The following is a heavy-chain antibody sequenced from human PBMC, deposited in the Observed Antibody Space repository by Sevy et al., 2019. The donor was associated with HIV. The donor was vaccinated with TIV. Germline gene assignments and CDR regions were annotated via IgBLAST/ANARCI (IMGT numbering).Heavy chain of an antibody. Sequence: GGSLRLSCAASGFTFSSYWMTWVRQAPGKGLEWVANMRQDGSEKYYVDSVKGRFTISRDNAKNSLYLQMNGLRAEDTAVYYCARGIYGSGSRLGLGYWGQGTLVTVS. V-gene: IGHV3-7*01. D-gene: IGHD3-10*01. CDR1: GFTFSSYW. CDR2: MRQDGSEK. CDR3: ARGIYGSGSRLGLGY. J-gene: IGHJ4*02.